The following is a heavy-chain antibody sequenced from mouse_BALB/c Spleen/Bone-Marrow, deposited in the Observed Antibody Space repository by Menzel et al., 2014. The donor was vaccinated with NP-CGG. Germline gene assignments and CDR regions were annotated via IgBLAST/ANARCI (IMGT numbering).Heavy chain of an antibody. CDR3: TTGFAY. Sequence: EVKLVESGGGLVQPGGSMKLSCVASGFTFSNYWMNWVRQSPEKGLEWVAEIGLKSNNYATHYAESVKGRFTISGDDSKSSVYLQMNNLRAEDTGIYYCTTGFAYWGQGTLVTVSA. V-gene: IGHV6-6*02. CDR1: GFTFSNYW. J-gene: IGHJ3*01. CDR2: IGLKSNNYAT.